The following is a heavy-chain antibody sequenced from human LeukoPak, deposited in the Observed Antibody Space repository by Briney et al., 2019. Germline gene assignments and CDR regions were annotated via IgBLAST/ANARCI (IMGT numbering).Heavy chain of an antibody. CDR2: ISGSGVST. J-gene: IGHJ4*02. V-gene: IGHV3-23*01. CDR3: AKGRYTSGWYLDY. D-gene: IGHD6-19*01. CDR1: GFTFSSSG. Sequence: PGGSLRLSCAASGFTFSSSGMSWVRQAPGKGLEWVSGISGSGVSTYYADSVKGRFTISRDNSKNTLYLQMNSLRAEDTAVYYCAKGRYTSGWYLDYWGQGTLVTVSS.